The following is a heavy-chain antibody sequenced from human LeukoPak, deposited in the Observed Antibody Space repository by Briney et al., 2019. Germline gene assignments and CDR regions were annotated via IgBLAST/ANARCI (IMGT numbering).Heavy chain of an antibody. CDR3: ARGLATVTTRAFDI. CDR1: GYTFPSYD. Sequence: GASVKVSCKASGYTFPSYDINWVRQATGQGLEWMGWMNPNSGNTGYAQKFQGRVTMTRNTSIGTAYMELSSLRSEDTAVYYCARGLATVTTRAFDIWGQGTMVTVSS. D-gene: IGHD4-17*01. J-gene: IGHJ3*02. CDR2: MNPNSGNT. V-gene: IGHV1-8*01.